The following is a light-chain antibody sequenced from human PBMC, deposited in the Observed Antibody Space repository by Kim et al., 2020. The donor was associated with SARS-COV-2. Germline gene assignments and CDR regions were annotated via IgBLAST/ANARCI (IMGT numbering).Light chain of an antibody. J-gene: IGKJ2*01. Sequence: EIVLTQSPGTLSLSPGERATLSCRASQSVSTPYLAWYQQKRDQAPRLLIYGASSRATGIPDRYRGSGSGTEFSLTISRLEPEDFAVYYCQQYGSSPYTFGQGTKLDI. CDR1: QSVSTPY. V-gene: IGKV3-20*01. CDR3: QQYGSSPYT. CDR2: GAS.